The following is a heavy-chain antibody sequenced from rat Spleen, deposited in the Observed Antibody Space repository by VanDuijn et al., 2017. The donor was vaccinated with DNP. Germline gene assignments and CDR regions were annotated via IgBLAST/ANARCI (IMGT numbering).Heavy chain of an antibody. Sequence: EVLLVESDGGLVQPGRSLKLSCAVSGFTFNDYYMAWVRQAPAKGLEWVESISTSGSSGYYRDSVKGRFPNSRDNAKSSLYLQMDSLRSEDTATYYCTTSTGCMCDYFDYWRQGVMVTVAS. V-gene: IGHV5-20*01. CDR1: GFTFNDYY. D-gene: IGHD1-11*01. CDR2: ISTSGSSG. CDR3: TTSTGCMCDYFDY. J-gene: IGHJ2*01.